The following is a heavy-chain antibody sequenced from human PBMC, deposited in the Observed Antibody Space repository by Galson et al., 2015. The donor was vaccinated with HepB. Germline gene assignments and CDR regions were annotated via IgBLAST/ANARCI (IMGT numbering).Heavy chain of an antibody. V-gene: IGHV1-69*06. CDR2: IIPIFGTA. D-gene: IGHD3-22*01. Sequence: SVKVSCKASGGTFSSYAISWVRQAPGQGLEWMGGIIPIFGTANYAQKFQGRVTITADKSTSTAYMELSSLRSEDTAVYYCASAPYQATDYYYDSSGLPGYYGMDVWGQGTTVTVSS. CDR1: GGTFSSYA. CDR3: ASAPYQATDYYYDSSGLPGYYGMDV. J-gene: IGHJ6*02.